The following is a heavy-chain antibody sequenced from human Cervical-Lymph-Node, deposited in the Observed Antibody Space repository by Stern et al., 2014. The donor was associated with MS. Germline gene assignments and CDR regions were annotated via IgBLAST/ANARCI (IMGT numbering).Heavy chain of an antibody. CDR3: ATGGAYYIDY. CDR2: INPYNGDT. J-gene: IGHJ4*02. V-gene: IGHV1-18*01. Sequence: VQLVQSGAEVKKPGASVKVSCKASGYTFTSYGISWVRQAPGQGLEWMGWINPYNGDTKYIQKFQGRVTMTTDTSTSAAYMELRSLGSDDTAVYYCATGGAYYIDYWGQGALVTVSS. CDR1: GYTFTSYG.